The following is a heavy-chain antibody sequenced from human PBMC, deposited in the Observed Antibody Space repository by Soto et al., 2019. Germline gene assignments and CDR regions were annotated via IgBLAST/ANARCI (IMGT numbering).Heavy chain of an antibody. J-gene: IGHJ4*02. CDR3: ARDTHCSGGSCYFGFDY. CDR1: GGSISSYY. D-gene: IGHD2-15*01. V-gene: IGHV4-59*01. CDR2: IYYSGST. Sequence: PSETLSLTCTVSGGSISSYYWSWIRQPPGKGPEWIGYIYYSGSTNYNPSLKSRVTISVDTSKNQFSLKLSSVTAADTVVYYCARDTHCSGGSCYFGFDYWGQGTLVTVS.